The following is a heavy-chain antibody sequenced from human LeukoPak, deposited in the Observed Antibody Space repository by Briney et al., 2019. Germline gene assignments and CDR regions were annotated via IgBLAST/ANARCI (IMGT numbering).Heavy chain of an antibody. Sequence: SETLSLTCTVSGYSISSGYYWGWIRQPPRKGLEWIGSIFHSGSTSYNPSLKSRVTISVDTSKNQFSLKLSSVTAADTAVYFCARVGHDILTGHYYIDVWGKGTTVTVSS. CDR1: GYSISSGYY. CDR3: ARVGHDILTGHYYIDV. J-gene: IGHJ6*03. D-gene: IGHD3-9*01. V-gene: IGHV4-38-2*02. CDR2: IFHSGST.